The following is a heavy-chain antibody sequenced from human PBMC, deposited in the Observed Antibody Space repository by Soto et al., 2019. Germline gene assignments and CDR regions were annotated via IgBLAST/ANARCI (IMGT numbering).Heavy chain of an antibody. Sequence: EVQLVESGGGLVQPGGSLRLSCVGSGFSFSNYAMDWVRQAPGKGLEWVSYISLSSSNIHYADSVQGRFTISRDNAKNSMYLPLNSLRAEDTAVYYCARDPSRGRYWPRYIDLWGRGTLVTVSS. J-gene: IGHJ2*01. CDR3: ARDPSRGRYWPRYIDL. CDR1: GFSFSNYA. CDR2: ISLSSSNI. D-gene: IGHD1-26*01. V-gene: IGHV3-48*01.